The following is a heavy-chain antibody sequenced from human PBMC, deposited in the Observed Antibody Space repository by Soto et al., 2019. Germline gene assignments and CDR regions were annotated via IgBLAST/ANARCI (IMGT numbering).Heavy chain of an antibody. D-gene: IGHD2-15*01. V-gene: IGHV4-30-4*01. CDR3: ARSRIAVVYPYYYYYGMDV. CDR1: GGSISSGDYY. J-gene: IGHJ6*02. Sequence: QVQLQESGPGLVKPSQTLSLTCTVSGGSISSGDYYWSWIRQPPGKGLEWIGYIYYSGSTYYNPSLKSRVTISVDTSKNQFSLKLSSVTAADTAVYYCARSRIAVVYPYYYYYGMDVWGQGTTVTVSS. CDR2: IYYSGST.